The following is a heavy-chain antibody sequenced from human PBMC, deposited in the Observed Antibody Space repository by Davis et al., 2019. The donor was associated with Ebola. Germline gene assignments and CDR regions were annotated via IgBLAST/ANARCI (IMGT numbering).Heavy chain of an antibody. CDR2: IYYSGST. V-gene: IGHV4-59*01. D-gene: IGHD2-15*01. J-gene: IGHJ3*02. CDR3: ARARRSGGSCYSLSCAFDI. CDR1: GGSISSYY. Sequence: PSETLSLTCTVSGGSISSYYWSWIRQPPGKGLEWIGYIYYSGSTNYNPSLKSRVTISVDTSKNQFSLKLSSVTAADTDVYYCARARRSGGSCYSLSCAFDIWGQGTMVTVSS.